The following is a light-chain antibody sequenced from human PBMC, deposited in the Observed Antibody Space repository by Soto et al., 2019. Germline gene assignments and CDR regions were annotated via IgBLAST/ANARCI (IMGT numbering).Light chain of an antibody. V-gene: IGKV4-1*01. CDR2: WAS. J-gene: IGKJ1*01. CDR1: QSVLYSSNNKNY. Sequence: DIVMTQSPDSLAVSLGERATINCKSSQSVLYSSNNKNYLAWYQQKPGQPPKLLIYWASTRESGVPDRFSGSGSVTDFTLTISSLQAEDVAVYYCQQYDSTPPTFGQGTKVEIK. CDR3: QQYDSTPPT.